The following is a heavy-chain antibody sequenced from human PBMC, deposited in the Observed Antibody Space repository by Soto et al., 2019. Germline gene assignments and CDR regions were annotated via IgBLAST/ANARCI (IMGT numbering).Heavy chain of an antibody. CDR2: LSAYTGNT. CDR3: AVLRYFDWSLGYYYGMDV. V-gene: IGHV1-18*01. D-gene: IGHD3-9*01. CDR1: GYTFTSYG. Sequence: GASVKVSCKASGYTFTSYGISWVRQAPGQGLEWMGWLSAYTGNTNYVQKLQGGVTMTTDTSTSTAYMELRSLRSDDTAVYYCAVLRYFDWSLGYYYGMDVWGQGTTVTVTS. J-gene: IGHJ6*02.